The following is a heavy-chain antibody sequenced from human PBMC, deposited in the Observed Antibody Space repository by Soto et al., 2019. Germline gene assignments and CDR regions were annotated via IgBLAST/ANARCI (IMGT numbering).Heavy chain of an antibody. CDR1: GFTFSSFT. J-gene: IGHJ4*02. CDR3: AKAHGTGWAFDF. V-gene: IGHV3-21*06. D-gene: IGHD6-19*01. Sequence: EVRLVKSGGGVVKPGGSLRLSCVASGFTFSSFTVNWVRQAPGKGLEWVSTITRSSSSISYADSVKGRFTVSRDNAENSLYLQMNSLRVEGTAVYYCAKAHGTGWAFDFWGQGTLVSVSS. CDR2: ITRSSSSI.